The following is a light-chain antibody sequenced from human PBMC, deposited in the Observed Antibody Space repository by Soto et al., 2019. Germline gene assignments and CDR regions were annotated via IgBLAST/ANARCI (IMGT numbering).Light chain of an antibody. CDR3: SSYTSSSTLV. Sequence: QSALTQPASVSGSPGQSMTISCTGTSSDVGGYNYVSWDHQHPGKAPKLMIYEVSNRPSGVSNRFSGSKSGNTASLTISGLQAEDEADYYCSSYTSSSTLVFGTGTKVTVL. J-gene: IGLJ1*01. V-gene: IGLV2-14*01. CDR1: SSDVGGYNY. CDR2: EVS.